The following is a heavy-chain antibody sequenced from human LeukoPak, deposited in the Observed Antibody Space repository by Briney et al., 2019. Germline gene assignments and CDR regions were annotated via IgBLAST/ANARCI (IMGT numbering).Heavy chain of an antibody. CDR3: ARTDGDYYDSGGYYFANDY. CDR1: GYTFTNYA. Sequence: ASVKVSCKASGYTFTNYALNWVRQAPGQGLEWMGWINTNTENPTYAQGFTGRFVFSLDTSVSTAYLQINSLKAEDTALYYCARTDGDYYDSGGYYFANDYWGQGTLVTISS. V-gene: IGHV7-4-1*02. CDR2: INTNTENP. J-gene: IGHJ4*02. D-gene: IGHD3-22*01.